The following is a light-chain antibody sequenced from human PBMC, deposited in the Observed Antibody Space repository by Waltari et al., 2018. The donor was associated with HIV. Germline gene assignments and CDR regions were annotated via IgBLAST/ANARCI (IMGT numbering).Light chain of an antibody. J-gene: IGKJ2*01. Sequence: DIQMTQSPSSLSASVGDRVSMTCRATQDIGHDLAWDQHRPGSGPRRLICGASTLQRGVTPRFIGRGSGTDFTLIINNLQPDDLATYYCLQNNTFLITFGQGTKVEI. CDR3: LQNNTFLIT. V-gene: IGKV1-17*02. CDR2: GAS. CDR1: QDIGHD.